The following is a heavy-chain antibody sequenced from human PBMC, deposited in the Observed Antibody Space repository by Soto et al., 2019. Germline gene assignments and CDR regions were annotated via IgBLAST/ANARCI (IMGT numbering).Heavy chain of an antibody. V-gene: IGHV1-69*02. D-gene: IGHD5-18*01. J-gene: IGHJ4*02. CDR1: GGTFSSYT. CDR3: ARARRGYSYGRIDY. CDR2: IIPILGIA. Sequence: QVQLVQSGAEVKKPGSSVKVSCKASGGTFSSYTISWVRQAPGQGLEWMGRIIPILGIANYAQKFQGRVTITADKSTSTADMELSSLRSEDTAVYYCARARRGYSYGRIDYWGQGTLVTVSS.